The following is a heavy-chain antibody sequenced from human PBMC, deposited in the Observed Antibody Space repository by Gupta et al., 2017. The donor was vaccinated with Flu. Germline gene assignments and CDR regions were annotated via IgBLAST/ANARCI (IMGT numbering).Heavy chain of an antibody. V-gene: IGHV3-11*01. J-gene: IGHJ4*02. CDR3: TRIIRRESQKLDS. Sequence: QAQLVESGGGLVKPGGSLRLSCAGSGFDFGDFYVGWIRQAPGKGLEWLAYISNSGVTIYDADSVKGRFTISRDNAKNSLSLDMSGLRAEDTAVYYCTRIIRRESQKLDSWGQGTLVTVSS. CDR1: GFDFGDFY. CDR2: ISNSGVTI.